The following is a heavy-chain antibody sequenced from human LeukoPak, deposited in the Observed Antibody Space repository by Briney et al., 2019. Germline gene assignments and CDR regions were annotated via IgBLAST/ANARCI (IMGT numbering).Heavy chain of an antibody. D-gene: IGHD3-22*01. CDR2: IWYDGSDK. J-gene: IGHJ4*02. CDR3: VRDAIIVPGTFDY. CDR1: GFTFSRYG. V-gene: IGHV3-33*01. Sequence: GGSLRLSCAAPGFTFSRYGIHWVRQAPGKGLEWVAVIWYDGSDKYYADSVKGRFTISRDNSKNTVYLQMSSLRADDTAVYYCVRDAIIVPGTFDYWGQGTLVTVTS.